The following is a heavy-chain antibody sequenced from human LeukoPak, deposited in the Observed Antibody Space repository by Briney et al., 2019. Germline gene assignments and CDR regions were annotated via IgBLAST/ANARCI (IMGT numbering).Heavy chain of an antibody. CDR1: GYTFNSYY. CDR2: MNPNSGNT. Sequence: ASVKVSCKASGYTFNSYYMHWVRQAPGQGLEWMGWMNPNSGNTGYAQKFQGRVTMTRNTSISTAYMELSSLRSEDTAVYYCARVDCSGGSCYSGGYWGQGTLVTVSS. V-gene: IGHV1-8*02. D-gene: IGHD2-15*01. J-gene: IGHJ4*02. CDR3: ARVDCSGGSCYSGGY.